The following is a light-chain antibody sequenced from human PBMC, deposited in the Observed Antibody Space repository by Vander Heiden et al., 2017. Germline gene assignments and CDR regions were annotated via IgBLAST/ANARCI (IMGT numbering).Light chain of an antibody. CDR3: SSYGGSNNLL. Sequence: QSALTQPPSGSGSPRPSVTIPCTGTSSDVGGYNYVSWYQQNPGKAPQLMVYEVTKRPSGVPDRFSGSKSGNTAYLTVSGLQAEDEADYYCSSYGGSNNLLFGGGTKLTVL. CDR1: SSDVGGYNY. CDR2: EVT. V-gene: IGLV2-8*01. J-gene: IGLJ2*01.